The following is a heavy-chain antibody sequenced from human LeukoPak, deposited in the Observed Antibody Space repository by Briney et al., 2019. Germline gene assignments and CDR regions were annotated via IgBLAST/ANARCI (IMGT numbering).Heavy chain of an antibody. CDR3: ARDSSSGLVNY. J-gene: IGHJ4*02. V-gene: IGHV4-59*01. D-gene: IGHD1-26*01. Sequence: SETLSLTCTVSGGSISSYYWSWIRQPPGKGLEWIGYIYYSGSTSYNPSLKSRVTISVDTSKNQFSLKLSSVTAADTAVYYCARDSSSGLVNYWGQGTLVTVSS. CDR1: GGSISSYY. CDR2: IYYSGST.